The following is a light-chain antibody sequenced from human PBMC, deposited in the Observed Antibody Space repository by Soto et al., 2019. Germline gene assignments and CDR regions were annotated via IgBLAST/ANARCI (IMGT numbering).Light chain of an antibody. Sequence: ESVLTQSPGTLSLSPGERATLSCRASQSVSSSYLAWYQQKPGQAPKLLIYGASSRATGIPDRFSGSGSGTDFTLTISRLEPEDFAVYYCQQYASSSITFAQGTRLEIK. V-gene: IGKV3-20*01. J-gene: IGKJ5*01. CDR2: GAS. CDR1: QSVSSSY. CDR3: QQYASSSIT.